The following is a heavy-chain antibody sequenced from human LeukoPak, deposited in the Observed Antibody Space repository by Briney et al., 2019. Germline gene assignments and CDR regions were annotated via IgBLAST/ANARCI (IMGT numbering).Heavy chain of an antibody. CDR1: GFNLDDYA. D-gene: IGHD1-1*01. CDR3: VKDLRLDLHLDTFHI. V-gene: IGHV3-9*01. J-gene: IGHJ3*02. Sequence: PGRSLRLSCAASGFNLDDYAMHWVWQAPGKGLEWVSSISWDSGSSVYVDSVKGRFTISRDNAKNSLYLQMDSLTPEDSALYYCVKDLRLDLHLDTFHIWGRGTRVTVSS. CDR2: ISWDSGSS.